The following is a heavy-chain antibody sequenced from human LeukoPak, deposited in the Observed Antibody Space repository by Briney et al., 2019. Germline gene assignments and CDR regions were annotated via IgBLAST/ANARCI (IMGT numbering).Heavy chain of an antibody. CDR1: GVTFSSCS. V-gene: IGHV3-21*01. CDR3: ARGLYSGYRLPPAFDY. Sequence: GGSLRLSCAASGVTFSSCSMNWVRQAPGKGLEWVSSISSSTSYIYYADSVKGRFTISRDNAKDSLYLQMNSLRAEDTAVYYCARGLYSGYRLPPAFDYWGQGTLVTVSS. J-gene: IGHJ4*02. D-gene: IGHD5-12*01. CDR2: ISSSTSYI.